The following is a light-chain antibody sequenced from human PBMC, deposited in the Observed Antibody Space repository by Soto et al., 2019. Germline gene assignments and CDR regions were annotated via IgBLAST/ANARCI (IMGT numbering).Light chain of an antibody. CDR1: PSVSNS. Sequence: ESVLTQSPATLSLSPGERATLSCRASPSVSNSLAWYQHKPGQAPRLLIYDASNRATGVPTRFSGSGSGTDFTLTISSLEPEDFATYFCQQYDKYSTFGHGTKVDVK. CDR3: QQYDKYST. V-gene: IGKV3-11*01. J-gene: IGKJ1*01. CDR2: DAS.